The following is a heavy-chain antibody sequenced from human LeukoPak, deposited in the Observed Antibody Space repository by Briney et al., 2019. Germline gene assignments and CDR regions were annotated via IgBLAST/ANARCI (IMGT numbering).Heavy chain of an antibody. Sequence: GGSLRLSCAAAGFTFSSYAMSWVRQAPGKGLEWVSAISGSGGSTYYADSVKGRFTISRDNSKNTLYLQMNSLRAEDTAVYYCAKAGTYSYGYFDYWGQGTLVTVSS. J-gene: IGHJ4*02. CDR2: ISGSGGST. D-gene: IGHD5-18*01. CDR1: GFTFSSYA. CDR3: AKAGTYSYGYFDY. V-gene: IGHV3-23*01.